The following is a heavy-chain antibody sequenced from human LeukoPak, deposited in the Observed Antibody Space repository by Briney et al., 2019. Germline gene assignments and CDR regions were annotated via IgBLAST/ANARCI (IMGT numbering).Heavy chain of an antibody. J-gene: IGHJ6*03. Sequence: PSETLSLTCTVSGGSISSYYWSWIRQPAGKGLEWIGRIYTSGSTNYNPSLKSRVTMSVDTSKNQFSLKLSSVTAADTAVYYCATRDAPPGYYYYMDVWGLGTTVTVSS. CDR1: GGSISSYY. CDR2: IYTSGST. V-gene: IGHV4-4*07. CDR3: ATRDAPPGYYYYMDV. D-gene: IGHD2-2*01.